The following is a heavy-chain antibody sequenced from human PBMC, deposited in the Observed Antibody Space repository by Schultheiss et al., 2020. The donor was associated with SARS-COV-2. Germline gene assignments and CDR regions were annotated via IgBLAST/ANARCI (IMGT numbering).Heavy chain of an antibody. CDR3: ESGRIRGWPSYYYYYGMDD. D-gene: IGHD6-19*01. V-gene: IGHV3-21*01. CDR2: ISSSSSYI. Sequence: AGSLRLSCAASGFTFSSFAMSWVRQAPGKGLEWVSSISSSSSYIYYADSVKGRFTISRDNAKNSLYLQMNSLRAEDTAVYYCESGRIRGWPSYYYYYGMDDWRQGTTVTVAS. CDR1: GFTFSSFA. J-gene: IGHJ6*02.